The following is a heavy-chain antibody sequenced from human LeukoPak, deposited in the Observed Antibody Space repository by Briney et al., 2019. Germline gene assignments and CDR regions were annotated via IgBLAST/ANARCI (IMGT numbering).Heavy chain of an antibody. V-gene: IGHV3-74*03. D-gene: IGHD5-18*01. CDR3: AREGFDSSYGPQYYYYFYGMDV. Sequence: GGSLRLSCAASGFTFSSYWMHWVRQVPGKGLVWVSRISSDGTSTTYADSVMGRFTISRDNAKNSLYLQMNSLRAEDTAVYYCAREGFDSSYGPQYYYYFYGMDVWGQGTTVTVSS. J-gene: IGHJ6*02. CDR2: ISSDGTST. CDR1: GFTFSSYW.